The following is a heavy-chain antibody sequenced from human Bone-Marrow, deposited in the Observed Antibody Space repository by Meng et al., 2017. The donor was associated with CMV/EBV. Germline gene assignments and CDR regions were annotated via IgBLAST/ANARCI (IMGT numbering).Heavy chain of an antibody. CDR3: TRWHSGSNFDY. D-gene: IGHD1-26*01. CDR1: GFAFGDYA. CDR2: IRRKAYGGST. Sequence: GGSLRLSCRTSGFAFGDYAMTWVRQAPGKGLEWVGFIRRKAYGGSTEYAASVKGRFTISRDASKSVAYLQMSSLKTEDTALYYCTRWHSGSNFDYWGRGTLVTVSS. J-gene: IGHJ4*02. V-gene: IGHV3-49*04.